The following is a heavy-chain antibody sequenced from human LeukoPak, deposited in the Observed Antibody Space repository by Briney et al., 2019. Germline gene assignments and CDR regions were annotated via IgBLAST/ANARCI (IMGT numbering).Heavy chain of an antibody. V-gene: IGHV3-48*01. CDR2: ISSSSSTI. J-gene: IGHJ4*02. CDR3: ARVYVVPDY. D-gene: IGHD2-15*01. CDR1: GVACSSYS. Sequence: GWSLRGSCASSGVACSSYSMNWVRQAPGKWLEWVSYISSSSSTIYYADSVKGRFTISRDNAKNSLYLQMNSLRAADTAVSYCARVYVVPDYWGQGPLVTVSS.